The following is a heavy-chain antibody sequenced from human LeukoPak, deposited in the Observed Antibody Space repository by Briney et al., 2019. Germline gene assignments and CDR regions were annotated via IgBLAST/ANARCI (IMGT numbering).Heavy chain of an antibody. CDR2: ISGSGGRT. J-gene: IGHJ4*02. CDR3: ARSERGCSGGSCYSSMDY. D-gene: IGHD2-15*01. CDR1: GFTFSSYA. Sequence: GGSLRLSCAASGFTFSSYAMSWGRQAPGKGLELVSVISGSGGRTDYADSVNSRFTISRDNSKNTLYLQMNSLRAEDTAVYYCARSERGCSGGSCYSSMDYWGQGTLVTVSS. V-gene: IGHV3-23*01.